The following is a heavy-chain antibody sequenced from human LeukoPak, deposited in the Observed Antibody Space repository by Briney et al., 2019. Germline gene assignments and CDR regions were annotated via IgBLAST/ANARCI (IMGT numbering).Heavy chain of an antibody. J-gene: IGHJ4*02. V-gene: IGHV3-48*01. Sequence: PGGSLRLSCAASGFVFGIFTMNWVRHAPGKGLEWISYISSNSGTIYYANSVKGRFTISRDNAKNSLYLQMNSLRVEDTAVYYCARGIAADGRGFWGQGTLVTVSS. CDR2: ISSNSGTI. CDR3: ARGIAADGRGF. CDR1: GFVFGIFT. D-gene: IGHD6-13*01.